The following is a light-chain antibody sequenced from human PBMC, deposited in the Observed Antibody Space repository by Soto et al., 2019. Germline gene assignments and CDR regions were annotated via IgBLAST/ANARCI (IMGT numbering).Light chain of an antibody. J-gene: IGKJ5*01. CDR2: KAS. Sequence: DIQMTQSPSTLSASVGDRVTITCRASQGISTWLAWYQQKPGKAPKLLISKASTLESGVPSRFSGSGSGTDFTLTITILQPEDFATYYCQQSYGTPITFGQGTRLEIK. CDR1: QGISTW. CDR3: QQSYGTPIT. V-gene: IGKV1-5*03.